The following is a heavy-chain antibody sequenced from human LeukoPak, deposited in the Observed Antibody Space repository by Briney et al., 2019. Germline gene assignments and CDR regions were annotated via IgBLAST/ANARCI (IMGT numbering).Heavy chain of an antibody. CDR1: GGSTSSYY. Sequence: SETLSLTCTVSGGSTSSYYWSWIRQPPGKGLEWIGYIYYSGSTNYNPSLKSRVTISVDTSKNQFSLRLSSVTAADTAVYYCARHNHWQGTDNSSGYFDYWGQGTLVTVSS. CDR2: IYYSGST. J-gene: IGHJ4*02. D-gene: IGHD3-22*01. V-gene: IGHV4-59*08. CDR3: ARHNHWQGTDNSSGYFDY.